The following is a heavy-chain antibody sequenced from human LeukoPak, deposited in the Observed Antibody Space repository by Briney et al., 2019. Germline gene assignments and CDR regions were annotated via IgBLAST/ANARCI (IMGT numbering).Heavy chain of an antibody. CDR2: INAGNGNT. Sequence: ASVKVSCKASGGTFSSYAISWVRQAPGQRLEWMGWINAGNGNTKYSQKFQGRVTITRDTSASTAYMELSSLRSEDTAVYYCARDLSCSGGSCYSGRYYGMDVWGQGTTVTVSS. CDR1: GGTFSSYA. CDR3: ARDLSCSGGSCYSGRYYGMDV. V-gene: IGHV1-3*01. J-gene: IGHJ6*02. D-gene: IGHD2-15*01.